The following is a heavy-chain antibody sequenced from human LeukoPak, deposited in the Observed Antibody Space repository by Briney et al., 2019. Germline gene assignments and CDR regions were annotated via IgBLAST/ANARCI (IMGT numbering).Heavy chain of an antibody. CDR3: ARDLAAAGQMDY. J-gene: IGHJ4*02. V-gene: IGHV3-23*01. CDR1: GFTFSTYA. CDR2: ISGTGGSI. D-gene: IGHD6-13*01. Sequence: GGSLRLSCAASGFTFSTYAMTWVRRAPGKGLEWVSLISGTGGSIYYADSVKGRFTISRDNSKSTLYLQMNSLRPEDSAVYYRARDLAAAGQMDYWGQGTLVTVSS.